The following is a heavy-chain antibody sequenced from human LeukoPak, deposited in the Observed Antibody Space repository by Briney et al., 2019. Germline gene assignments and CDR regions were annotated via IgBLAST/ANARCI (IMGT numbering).Heavy chain of an antibody. D-gene: IGHD6-25*01. J-gene: IGHJ5*02. CDR1: GGSNSSSSYY. CDR3: ARERAAANWFDP. V-gene: IGHV4-39*07. Sequence: SETLSLTCTVSGGSNSSSSYYWGWIRQPPVKGLEWIGSIYYSGSTYYNPSLKSRVTISVDTSKNQFSLKLSSVTAADTAVYYCARERAAANWFDPWGQGTLVTVSS. CDR2: IYYSGST.